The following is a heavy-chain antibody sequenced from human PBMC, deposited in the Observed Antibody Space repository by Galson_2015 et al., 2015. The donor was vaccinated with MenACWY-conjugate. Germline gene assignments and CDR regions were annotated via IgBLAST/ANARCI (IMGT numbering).Heavy chain of an antibody. CDR3: AREWKTYWSFEL. V-gene: IGHV3-74*03. CDR2: TNTDESLT. CDR1: GFTFSSYW. D-gene: IGHD1-1*01. Sequence: SLRLSCAASGFTFSSYWMHWVRQAPGKGLVWVSRTNTDESLTTYADSVKGRFTISRDNAKNTLYLQMNSLRAEDTAVYYCAREWKTYWSFELWGRGTLVTVSS. J-gene: IGHJ2*01.